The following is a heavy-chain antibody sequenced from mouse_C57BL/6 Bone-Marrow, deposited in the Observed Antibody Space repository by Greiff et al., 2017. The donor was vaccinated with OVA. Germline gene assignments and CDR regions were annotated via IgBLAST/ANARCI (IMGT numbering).Heavy chain of an antibody. CDR3: ARDGSSGNYYAMDY. Sequence: QVQLQQSGAELVKPGASVKLSCKASGYTFTSYWMHWVKQRPGRGLERIGRIDPNSGGTKYNEKFKSKATLTVDKPSSTAYMQLSSLTSEDSAVYYCARDGSSGNYYAMDYWGQGTSVTVSS. J-gene: IGHJ4*01. CDR2: IDPNSGGT. D-gene: IGHD1-1*01. CDR1: GYTFTSYW. V-gene: IGHV1-72*01.